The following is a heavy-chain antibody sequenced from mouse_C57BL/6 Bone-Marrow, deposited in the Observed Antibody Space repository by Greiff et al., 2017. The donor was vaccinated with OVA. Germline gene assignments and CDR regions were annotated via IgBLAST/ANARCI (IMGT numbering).Heavy chain of an antibody. CDR3: ARRIYYGYDDYFDY. CDR2: INPNNGGT. J-gene: IGHJ2*01. Sequence: EVQLQQPGAELVKPGASVKVSCKASGYTFTDYNMDWVKQSHGKSLEWIGDINPNNGGTIYNQKFKGKATLTVDKSSSTAYMELRSLTSEDTAVYYCARRIYYGYDDYFDYWGQGTTLTVSS. V-gene: IGHV1-18*01. D-gene: IGHD2-2*01. CDR1: GYTFTDYN.